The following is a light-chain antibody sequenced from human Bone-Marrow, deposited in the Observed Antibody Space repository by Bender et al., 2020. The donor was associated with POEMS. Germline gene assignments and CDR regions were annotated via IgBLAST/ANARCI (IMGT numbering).Light chain of an antibody. CDR3: CSYAGTTSFVL. CDR2: EVT. V-gene: IGLV2-23*02. Sequence: QSALTQPASVSGSPGQSITISCTGTRNDIGGYNLVSWYQQLPGKAPKLMIYEVTKRPSGVSNRFSGSKSGSTASLTISGLQAEDEADYYCCSYAGTTSFVLFGGGTKVTVL. CDR1: RNDIGGYNL. J-gene: IGLJ2*01.